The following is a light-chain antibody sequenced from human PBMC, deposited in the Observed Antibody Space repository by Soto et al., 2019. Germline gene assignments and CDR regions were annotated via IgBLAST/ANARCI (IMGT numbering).Light chain of an antibody. CDR2: GNS. Sequence: QSVLTQPPSVSGAPGQRVTISCTGSSSNIGAGYDVHWYQQLPGTAPKLLIYGNSNRPSGVPDRFSGSKSGTSASLAITGLQAEDEADYYCQFYDSRRGVFGTGTKLTVL. V-gene: IGLV1-40*01. CDR1: SSNIGAGYD. CDR3: QFYDSRRGV. J-gene: IGLJ1*01.